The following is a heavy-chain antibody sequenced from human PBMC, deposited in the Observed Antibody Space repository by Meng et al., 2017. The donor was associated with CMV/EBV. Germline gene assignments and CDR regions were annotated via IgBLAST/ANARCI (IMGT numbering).Heavy chain of an antibody. CDR1: GGSISSSSYY. V-gene: IGHV4-39*07. Sequence: SEPLSLTCTVPGGSISSSSYYWCCIRQPPGKGLEWIGSIYYSGSTYYNPSLKSRVTRSVDTPKNQSSLKLSSVTAAHTAVYDRARAPDPKPTTVTTSEYYLDDWGQGTLVTVSS. CDR2: IYYSGST. CDR3: ARAPDPKPTTVTTSEYYLDD. D-gene: IGHD4-11*01. J-gene: IGHJ4*02.